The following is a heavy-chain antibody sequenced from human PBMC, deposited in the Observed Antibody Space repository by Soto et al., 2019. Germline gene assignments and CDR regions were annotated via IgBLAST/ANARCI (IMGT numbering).Heavy chain of an antibody. J-gene: IGHJ4*02. D-gene: IGHD3-10*01. Sequence: GESLKISCKGSGYSFTSYWIGWVRQMPGKGLEWMGIIYPGDSDTRYSPSFQGQVTISADKSISTAYLQWSSLKASDTAMYYCARLKRVGGGSGTYIHGWGQGTLVTVSS. CDR2: IYPGDSDT. V-gene: IGHV5-51*01. CDR3: ARLKRVGGGSGTYIHG. CDR1: GYSFTSYW.